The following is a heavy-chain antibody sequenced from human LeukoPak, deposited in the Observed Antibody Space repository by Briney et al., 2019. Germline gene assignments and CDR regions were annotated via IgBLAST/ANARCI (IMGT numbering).Heavy chain of an antibody. V-gene: IGHV4-39*01. Sequence: SETLSLTCTVSGDSIISGNYFWGWIRQSPGKGLEWIGSIYYSGSTYYNPSLKSRVTISVDTSKNQFSLKLSSVTAADTAVYYCARRYSSGWYGWAFDIWGQGTMVTVSS. CDR2: IYYSGST. CDR1: GDSIISGNYF. J-gene: IGHJ3*02. CDR3: ARRYSSGWYGWAFDI. D-gene: IGHD6-19*01.